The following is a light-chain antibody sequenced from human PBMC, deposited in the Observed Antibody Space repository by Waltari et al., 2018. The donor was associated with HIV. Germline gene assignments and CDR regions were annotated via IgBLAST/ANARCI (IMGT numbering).Light chain of an antibody. Sequence: EIAMTQSPVTLSVSPGERATLSSRASQSVSSKLAWYQQKPGQAPRLLIFGASTRATGIPARFSGSGSGTQFTLTINSLQSEDFAFYYCQQYDNWPPTFGQGTRVEIK. V-gene: IGKV3-15*01. J-gene: IGKJ1*01. CDR3: QQYDNWPPT. CDR2: GAS. CDR1: QSVSSK.